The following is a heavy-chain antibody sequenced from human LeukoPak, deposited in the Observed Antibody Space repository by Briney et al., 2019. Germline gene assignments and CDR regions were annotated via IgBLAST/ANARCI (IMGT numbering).Heavy chain of an antibody. CDR1: GFIFSRYV. J-gene: IGHJ6*03. Sequence: GRSLRLFCAASGFIFSRYVMHWVRQAPGKGLEWVAVIRYGESYNIMELFGKTQFTSARDNSKTALNLQMNSLRAEGTAVYYCARGPGDYSGPYYYYYYMDVWGKGTTVTVSS. V-gene: IGHV3-33*01. CDR3: ARGPGDYSGPYYYYYYMDV. CDR2: IRYGESYN. D-gene: IGHD4-17*01.